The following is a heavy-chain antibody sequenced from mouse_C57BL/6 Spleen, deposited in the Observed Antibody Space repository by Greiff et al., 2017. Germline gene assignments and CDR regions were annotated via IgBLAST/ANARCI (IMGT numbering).Heavy chain of an antibody. CDR3: ARRNYEYDKNWYFDV. D-gene: IGHD2-4*01. CDR1: GYTFTSYW. V-gene: IGHV1-50*01. CDR2: IDPSDSYT. Sequence: QVQLQQPGAELVKPGASVKLSCKASGYTFTSYWMQWVKQRPGQGLEWIGEIDPSDSYTNYNQKFKGKATLTVDTSSSTAYMQLSSLTSEDSAVYYCARRNYEYDKNWYFDVWGTGTTVTVSS. J-gene: IGHJ1*03.